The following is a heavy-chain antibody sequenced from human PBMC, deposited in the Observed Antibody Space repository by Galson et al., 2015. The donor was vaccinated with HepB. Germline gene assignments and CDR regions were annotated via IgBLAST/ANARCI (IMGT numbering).Heavy chain of an antibody. CDR3: ARVPMAARYWYFVH. J-gene: IGHJ2*01. CDR2: IKQDGSEK. V-gene: IGHV3-7*01. D-gene: IGHD6-6*01. CDR1: GFTFSSYW. Sequence: SLRLSCAASGFTFSSYWMSWVRQAPGKGLEWVANIKQDGSEKYYVDSVKGRFTISRDNAKNSLYLQMNSLRAEDTAVYYCARVPMAARYWYFVHWGRGTLVTVSS.